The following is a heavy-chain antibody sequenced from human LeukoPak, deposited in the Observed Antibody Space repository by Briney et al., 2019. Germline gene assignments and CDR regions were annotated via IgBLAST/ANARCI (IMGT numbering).Heavy chain of an antibody. CDR1: GGSISSSRYY. CDR3: ASSSGSYYY. D-gene: IGHD1-26*01. J-gene: IGHJ4*02. Sequence: PSETLSLTCTVSGGSISSSRYYWGWIRQPPGKGLEWIGSIYSSGSTYYNPSLKSRVTISVDTSKNQFPLKLSSVTAADTAVYYCASSSGSYYYWGQGTLVTVSS. CDR2: IYSSGST. V-gene: IGHV4-39*01.